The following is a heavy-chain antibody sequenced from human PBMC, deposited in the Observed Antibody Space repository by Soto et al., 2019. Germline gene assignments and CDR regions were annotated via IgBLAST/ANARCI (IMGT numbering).Heavy chain of an antibody. CDR2: IDWDDDK. V-gene: IGHV2-70*11. CDR3: ARIRSAMVRGAIEFDY. Sequence: SGPTLVNPTQTLTLTCTFSGFSLSTSGMCVSWIRQPPGKALEWLARIDWDDDKYYSTSLKTRLTISKDTSKNQVVLTMTNMDPVDTATYYCARIRSAMVRGAIEFDYWGQGTLVTVSS. D-gene: IGHD3-10*01. J-gene: IGHJ4*02. CDR1: GFSLSTSGMC.